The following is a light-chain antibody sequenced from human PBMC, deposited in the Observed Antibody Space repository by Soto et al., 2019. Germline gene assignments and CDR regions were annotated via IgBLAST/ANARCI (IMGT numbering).Light chain of an antibody. V-gene: IGLV1-40*01. J-gene: IGLJ1*01. Sequence: QSVLTQPPSVSGAPGQRVTISCTGSSSNIGAGYDVHWYQRLPGTAPKVLIYSNNNRPSGVPVRFSGSKSGTSASLAITGLQAEDEADYYCQSYDSSLSGSYVFGTGTKVTVL. CDR3: QSYDSSLSGSYV. CDR2: SNN. CDR1: SSNIGAGYD.